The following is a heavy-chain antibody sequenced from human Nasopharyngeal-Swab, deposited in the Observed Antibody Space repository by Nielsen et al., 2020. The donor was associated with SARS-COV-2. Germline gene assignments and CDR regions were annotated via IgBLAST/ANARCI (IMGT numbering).Heavy chain of an antibody. J-gene: IGHJ3*02. CDR3: ARDSRYCSGGSCYYGAFDI. Sequence: ASVKVSCKASGYTFTSYGFSWVRLAPGQGLEWMGWINANNGNTNYVQKLQGRVTMTTDTSTSTAYMELRSLRSDDTAVYYCARDSRYCSGGSCYYGAFDIWGQGTMVTVSS. D-gene: IGHD2-15*01. CDR1: GYTFTSYG. V-gene: IGHV1-18*04. CDR2: INANNGNT.